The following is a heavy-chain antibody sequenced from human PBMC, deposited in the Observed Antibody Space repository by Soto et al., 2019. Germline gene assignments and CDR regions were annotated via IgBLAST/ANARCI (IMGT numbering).Heavy chain of an antibody. CDR3: AKDVWGSYQAYYCYGMDV. V-gene: IGHV3-23*01. CDR2: ISGSGAGT. J-gene: IGHJ6*02. D-gene: IGHD3-16*02. CDR1: GFIFGSYA. Sequence: PGESLQISCAASGFIFGSYAMTWVRQAPGKWLEWVSSISGSGAGTYYADSVKGRFAISRDNSKNTLHLQMNSLRAEDTAVYYCAKDVWGSYQAYYCYGMDVWGQGTTVTVSS.